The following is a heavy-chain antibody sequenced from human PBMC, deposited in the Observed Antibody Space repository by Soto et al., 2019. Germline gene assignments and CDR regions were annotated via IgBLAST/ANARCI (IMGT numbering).Heavy chain of an antibody. Sequence: QVQLQESGPGLVKPSQTLSLTCTVSGGSISSGGYYWSWIRQHPGKGLEWIGYIYYSGSTYYNPSLKILGTISVDTSKNQFSRKLSPVAAADTAVYYCARDAECYYYDSSGRGAFDIWGQGTMVTVSS. CDR1: GGSISSGGYY. CDR2: IYYSGST. CDR3: ARDAECYYYDSSGRGAFDI. V-gene: IGHV4-31*01. J-gene: IGHJ3*02. D-gene: IGHD3-22*01.